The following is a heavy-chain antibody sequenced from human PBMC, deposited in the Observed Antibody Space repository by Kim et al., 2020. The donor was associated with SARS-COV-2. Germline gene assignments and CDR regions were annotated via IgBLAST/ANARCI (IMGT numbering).Heavy chain of an antibody. Sequence: ASVKVSCKASGYTFTDNYIHWVRQAPGQGLEWMGWIIPNSGGTKYAQKFQGRVTMTRDTSISTAYMELSSLKSDDTAVYYCARMPRGISNAFSHDDWGQG. J-gene: IGHJ4*02. V-gene: IGHV1-2*02. CDR1: GYTFTDNY. CDR3: ARMPRGISNAFSHDD. D-gene: IGHD3-16*01. CDR2: IIPNSGGT.